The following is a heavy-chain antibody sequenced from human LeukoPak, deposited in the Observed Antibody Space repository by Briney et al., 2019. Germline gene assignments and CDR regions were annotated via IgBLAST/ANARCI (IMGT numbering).Heavy chain of an antibody. J-gene: IGHJ4*02. V-gene: IGHV4-61*02. CDR1: GGSISSGSYY. Sequence: PSQTLSLTCTVSGGSISSGSYYWSWIRQPAGKGLEWIGRIYTSGSTNYNPSLKSRVTISVDTSKNQFSLKLSSVTAADTAVYYCAREEKEYSSSWDWGQGTLVTVSS. CDR2: IYTSGST. D-gene: IGHD6-6*01. CDR3: AREEKEYSSSWD.